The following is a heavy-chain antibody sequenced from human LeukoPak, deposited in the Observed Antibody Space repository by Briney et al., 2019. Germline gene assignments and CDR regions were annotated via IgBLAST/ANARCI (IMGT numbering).Heavy chain of an antibody. Sequence: PGRSLRLSYEASGITFNLYEMNWVRQAPGKGLEWVAHISRAGDTIFYTDSVKGRFSISRDNAKNSLSLQMNNLRAEDTALYYCATTSRDVLDYFFAHWGQGTLVTVSS. CDR1: GITFNLYE. D-gene: IGHD6-6*01. CDR3: ATTSRDVLDYFFAH. J-gene: IGHJ4*02. V-gene: IGHV3-48*03. CDR2: ISRAGDTI.